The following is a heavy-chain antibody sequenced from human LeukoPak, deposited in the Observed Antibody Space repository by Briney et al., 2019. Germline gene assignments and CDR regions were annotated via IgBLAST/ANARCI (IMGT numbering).Heavy chain of an antibody. J-gene: IGHJ5*02. CDR1: GYTLTELS. V-gene: IGHV1-24*01. Sequence: ASVKVSCKVSGYTLTELSMHWVRQAPGKGLEWMGGFDPEDGETIYAQKFQGRVTVTEDTSTDTAYMELSSLRSEDTAVYYCATDLCSSTSCYGWFDPWGQGTLVTVSS. CDR2: FDPEDGET. CDR3: ATDLCSSTSCYGWFDP. D-gene: IGHD2-2*01.